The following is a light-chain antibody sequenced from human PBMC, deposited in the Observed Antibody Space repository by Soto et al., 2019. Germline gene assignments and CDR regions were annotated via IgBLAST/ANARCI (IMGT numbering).Light chain of an antibody. CDR2: WAS. Sequence: EIVMAQFPETLAVSVGERATIKCRSSQSLLHSSDNRNYLTWYQQKPGQPPKLLIYWASTRQSGVPDRFSGSGSVTDFTLTINSLQAEDVAVYYCQQYYSTPWTFGQGTKVDIK. CDR3: QQYYSTPWT. V-gene: IGKV4-1*01. J-gene: IGKJ1*01. CDR1: QSLLHSSDNRNY.